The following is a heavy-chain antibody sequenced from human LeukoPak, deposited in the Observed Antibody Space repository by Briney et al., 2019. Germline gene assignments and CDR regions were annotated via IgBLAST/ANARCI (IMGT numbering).Heavy chain of an antibody. D-gene: IGHD1-26*01. V-gene: IGHV1-8*01. CDR2: MNPKSGNT. CDR3: ARVTGSIDY. CDR1: VYTFTSYD. J-gene: IGHJ4*02. Sequence: ASVKVSCKASVYTFTSYDINWVRQATGQGLEWMGWMNPKSGNTGFAQKFQGRVTMTRDTSISTAYMELGSLRSEDTAVYYCARVTGSIDYWGQGTLVTVSS.